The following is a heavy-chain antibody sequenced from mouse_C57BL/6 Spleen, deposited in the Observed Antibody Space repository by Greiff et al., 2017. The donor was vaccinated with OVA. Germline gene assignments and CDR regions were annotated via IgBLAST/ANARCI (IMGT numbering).Heavy chain of an antibody. V-gene: IGHV5-17*01. J-gene: IGHJ4*01. CDR1: GFTFRDYG. Sequence: VQLKESGGGLVKPGGSLKLSCAASGFTFRDYGMHWVRQAPEKGLEWVAYISSGSSTIYYADTVKGRFTIYRDNAKNTLFLQMTSLRSEDTALYYCARATVVARSRYAMDYWGQGTSVTVSS. CDR3: ARATVVARSRYAMDY. D-gene: IGHD1-1*01. CDR2: ISSGSSTI.